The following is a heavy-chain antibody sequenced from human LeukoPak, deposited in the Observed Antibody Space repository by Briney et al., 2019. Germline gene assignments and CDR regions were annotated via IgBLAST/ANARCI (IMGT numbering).Heavy chain of an antibody. Sequence: SETLSLTCTVSGGSISSGDYYWSWIRQPPGKGLECIGYIYYSGSTYYNPSLKSRVTISVDTSKNQFSLKLSSVTGADTAVYYCARGRTSYDAFDIWGQGTMVTVSS. CDR2: IYYSGST. V-gene: IGHV4-30-4*08. J-gene: IGHJ3*02. CDR1: GGSISSGDYY. CDR3: ARGRTSYDAFDI.